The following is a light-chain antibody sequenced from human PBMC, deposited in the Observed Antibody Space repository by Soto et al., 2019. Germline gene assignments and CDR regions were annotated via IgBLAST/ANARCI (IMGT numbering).Light chain of an antibody. CDR3: QQYGSLSWT. CDR1: QNVDSNY. V-gene: IGKV3-20*01. CDR2: GAS. J-gene: IGKJ1*01. Sequence: EIVLTQSPCTLSLSPGERATLSFRASQNVDSNYLAWYQQKPGQAPRIIIFGASGRATGIPDRFSGSGSGTDFTLTISRLEPEDFAVYYCQQYGSLSWTFGQGTKVDIK.